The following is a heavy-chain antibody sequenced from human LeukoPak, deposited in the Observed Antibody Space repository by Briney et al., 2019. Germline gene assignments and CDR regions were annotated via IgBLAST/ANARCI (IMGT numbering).Heavy chain of an antibody. Sequence: ASVKVSCKASGYTFTSYDINWVRQATGQGLEWMGWKNPNSGNTGYAQKFQGRVTMTRNTSISTAYMELSSLRSEDTAVYYCARGSRGYCSGGSCLITSYYFDYWGQGTLVTVSS. CDR3: ARGSRGYCSGGSCLITSYYFDY. D-gene: IGHD2-15*01. V-gene: IGHV1-8*01. J-gene: IGHJ4*02. CDR1: GYTFTSYD. CDR2: KNPNSGNT.